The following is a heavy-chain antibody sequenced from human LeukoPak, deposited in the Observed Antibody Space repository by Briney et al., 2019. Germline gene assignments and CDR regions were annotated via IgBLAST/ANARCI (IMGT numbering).Heavy chain of an antibody. V-gene: IGHV4-34*01. CDR1: GGSFSGYY. Sequence: SETLSLTCAVYGGSFSGYYWSWIRQPPGKGLEWIGEINHSGSTNYNPPLKSRVTISIDTSKNQFSLMLNSVTAADTAVYYCARGGCTSTSCYGFDYWGQGTLVTVSS. J-gene: IGHJ4*02. D-gene: IGHD2-2*01. CDR3: ARGGCTSTSCYGFDY. CDR2: INHSGST.